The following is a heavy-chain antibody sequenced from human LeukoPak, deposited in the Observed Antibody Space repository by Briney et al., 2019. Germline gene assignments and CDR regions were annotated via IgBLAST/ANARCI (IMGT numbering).Heavy chain of an antibody. J-gene: IGHJ4*02. CDR3: ARGGYSSGWYFDY. D-gene: IGHD6-19*01. Sequence: GRSLRLSCAASGFTLSSYGMHWVRQAPGKGLEWVAVIWYDGSNKYYADSVKGQFTISRDNSKTTLYLQMNSLRAEDTAVYYCARGGYSSGWYFDYWGQGTLVTVSS. CDR1: GFTLSSYG. CDR2: IWYDGSNK. V-gene: IGHV3-33*01.